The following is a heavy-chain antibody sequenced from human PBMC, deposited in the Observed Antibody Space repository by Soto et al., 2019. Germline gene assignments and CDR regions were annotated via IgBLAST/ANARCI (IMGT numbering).Heavy chain of an antibody. D-gene: IGHD1-1*01. Sequence: SETLCFTCAVYGGSFSGYYWSWIRQPPGKGLEWIGEINHSGSTNYNPSLKSRVTISVDTSKNQFSLKLSSVTAADTAVYYCARGRRVGGWYKNAFDIWGQGTMVTVSS. V-gene: IGHV4-34*01. CDR2: INHSGST. CDR3: ARGRRVGGWYKNAFDI. J-gene: IGHJ3*02. CDR1: GGSFSGYY.